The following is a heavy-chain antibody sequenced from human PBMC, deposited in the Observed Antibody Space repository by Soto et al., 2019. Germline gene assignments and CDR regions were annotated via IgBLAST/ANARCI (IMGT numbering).Heavy chain of an antibody. CDR1: GFTFSSYA. D-gene: IGHD1-26*01. Sequence: EVQLLESGGGLVQPGGSLRLSCAASGFTFSSYAMSWVRQAPGKGLEWVSAISGGGSSTYYADSVKGRFTISRDNSXXTLYLQMNGLRAEETAVYYCAKGVPGELLPTCFDPWGQGTLVTVSS. CDR2: ISGGGSST. J-gene: IGHJ5*02. V-gene: IGHV3-23*01. CDR3: AKGVPGELLPTCFDP.